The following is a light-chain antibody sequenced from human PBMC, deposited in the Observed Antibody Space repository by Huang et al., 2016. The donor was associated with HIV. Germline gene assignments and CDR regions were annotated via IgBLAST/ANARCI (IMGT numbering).Light chain of an antibody. Sequence: EIVLTQSPGTLSLSPGERAPLSCGASQTVSNNFLAWYQHKPGQAPRLLIYAASSRATGIPDRFSGSGSRRDFNLTISRLEPEDFAVYYCHQYGTSVGTFGPGTKVDVK. CDR3: HQYGTSVGT. V-gene: IGKV3-20*01. CDR1: QTVSNNF. CDR2: AAS. J-gene: IGKJ1*01.